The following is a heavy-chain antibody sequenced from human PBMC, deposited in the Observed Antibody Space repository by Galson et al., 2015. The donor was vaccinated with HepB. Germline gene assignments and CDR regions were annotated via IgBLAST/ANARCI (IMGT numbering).Heavy chain of an antibody. J-gene: IGHJ4*02. CDR2: IDSGGFNI. D-gene: IGHD7-27*01. CDR1: GFTFRDYY. Sequence: SLRLSCAASGFTFRDYYMAWIRQAPGKGLEWLSYIDSGGFNIYYADSVKGRFTISRDYAKNSLFLQMQSLRVDDTAVYYCARSQTRELGFDYWGQGTLVTVSP. CDR3: ARSQTRELGFDY. V-gene: IGHV3-11*01.